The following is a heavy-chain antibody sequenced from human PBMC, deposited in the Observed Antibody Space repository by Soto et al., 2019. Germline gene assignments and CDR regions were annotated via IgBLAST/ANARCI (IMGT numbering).Heavy chain of an antibody. Sequence: ASLKVSCNASGGTCSSYTISWVLQAPGQGLEWMGRIIPILGIANYAQKFQGRVTITADKSTSTAYMELSSLRSEDTAVYYCARVRGRENYWYFDLWGRGTLVTVSS. CDR3: ARVRGRENYWYFDL. CDR2: IIPILGIA. J-gene: IGHJ2*01. V-gene: IGHV1-69*02. D-gene: IGHD3-10*01. CDR1: GGTCSSYT.